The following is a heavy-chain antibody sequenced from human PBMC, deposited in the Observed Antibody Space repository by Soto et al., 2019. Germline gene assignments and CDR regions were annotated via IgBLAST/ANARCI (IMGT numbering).Heavy chain of an antibody. CDR3: ARDPHYDILTGYYFDY. CDR1: GHTFTSYG. J-gene: IGHJ4*02. Sequence: ASVKVSCKASGHTFTSYGISWVRQAPGQGLEWMGWISAYNGNTNYAQKLQGRVTMTTDTSTSTAYMELRSLRSDDTAVYYCARDPHYDILTGYYFDYWGQGTLVTVSS. D-gene: IGHD3-9*01. CDR2: ISAYNGNT. V-gene: IGHV1-18*04.